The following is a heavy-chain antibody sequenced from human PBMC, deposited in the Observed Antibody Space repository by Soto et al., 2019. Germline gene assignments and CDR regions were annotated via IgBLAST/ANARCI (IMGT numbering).Heavy chain of an antibody. D-gene: IGHD5-18*01. CDR3: TTDIVTNPYYYYYYMDV. V-gene: IGHV3-15*01. CDR2: IKSKTDGGTT. Sequence: GGSLRLSCAASGFTFSNAWMSWVRQAPGKGLEWVGRIKSKTDGGTTDYAAPVKGRFTISRDDSKNTLYLQMNSLKTEDTAVYYCTTDIVTNPYYYYYYMDVWGKGTTVTVSS. CDR1: GFTFSNAW. J-gene: IGHJ6*03.